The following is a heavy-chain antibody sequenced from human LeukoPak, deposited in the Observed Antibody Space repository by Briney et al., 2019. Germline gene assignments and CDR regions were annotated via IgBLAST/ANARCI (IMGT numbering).Heavy chain of an antibody. CDR1: GGSISTYY. D-gene: IGHD1-26*01. CDR3: ARGRSGTYFDAFDI. J-gene: IGHJ3*02. Sequence: SETLSLTCTVSGGSISTYYWSWVRQPPGKGLEWIGSIYHSGSTYYNPSLKSRVTVSVDTSKNQFSLKLNSVTAADTAVYYCARGRSGTYFDAFDIWGQGTMVTVSS. V-gene: IGHV4-38-2*02. CDR2: IYHSGST.